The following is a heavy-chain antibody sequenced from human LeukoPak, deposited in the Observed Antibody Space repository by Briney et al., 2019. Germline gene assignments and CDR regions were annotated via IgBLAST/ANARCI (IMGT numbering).Heavy chain of an antibody. CDR3: AREHCSGGSCYSIYYYYYMDV. CDR2: IYFSGGT. D-gene: IGHD2-15*01. CDR1: GDSISSSNCY. Sequence: SETLSLTCTVSGDSISSSNCYWGWIRQPPGKGLEWIGSIYFSGGTYYNASLKSRVTISVDTSKNQFSLKLSSVTAADTAVYYCAREHCSGGSCYSIYYYYYMDVWGKGTTVTVSS. V-gene: IGHV4-39*07. J-gene: IGHJ6*03.